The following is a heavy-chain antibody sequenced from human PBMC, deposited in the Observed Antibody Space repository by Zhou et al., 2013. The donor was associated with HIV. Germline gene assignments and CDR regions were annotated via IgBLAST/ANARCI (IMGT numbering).Heavy chain of an antibody. CDR3: ARGIMRSSNWYPGY. CDR2: INPSGGGT. Sequence: QVQLVQSGAEVKKPGTSVKVSCKASGYTFTSYYLHWVRQAPGQGLEWMGTINPSGGGTSYAQKLQGRVTMTRDTSPRTVYMELSSLRSEDTAVYYCARGIMRSSNWYPGYWGQGTLVTVSS. CDR1: GYTFTSYY. J-gene: IGHJ4*02. V-gene: IGHV1-46*01. D-gene: IGHD6-13*01.